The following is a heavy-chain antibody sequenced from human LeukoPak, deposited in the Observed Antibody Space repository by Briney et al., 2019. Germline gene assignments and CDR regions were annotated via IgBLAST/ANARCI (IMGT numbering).Heavy chain of an antibody. Sequence: GESLKISCKGSGYRFTSYWIGWVRQMPGKGLEWMGIIYPGDSDTRYSPSFQGQVTISADKSISTAYLQWSSLKASDTAMYYCARRRDSGRDYDYVWGSYRSPNDAFDIWGQGTMVTVSS. CDR1: GYRFTSYW. CDR3: ARRRDSGRDYDYVWGSYRSPNDAFDI. J-gene: IGHJ3*02. CDR2: IYPGDSDT. D-gene: IGHD3-16*02. V-gene: IGHV5-51*01.